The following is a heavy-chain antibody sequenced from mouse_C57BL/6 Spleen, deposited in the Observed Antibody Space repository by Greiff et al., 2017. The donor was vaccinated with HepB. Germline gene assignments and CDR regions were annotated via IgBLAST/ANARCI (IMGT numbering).Heavy chain of an antibody. J-gene: IGHJ2*01. CDR3: ASGEGAY. Sequence: EVQLQQSGPELVKPGASVKISCKASGYTFTDYYMNWVKQSHGKSLEWIGDINPNNGGTSYNQKFKGKATLTVDKSSSTAYMELRSLTSEDSAVYYCASGEGAYWGQGTTLTVSS. CDR2: INPNNGGT. V-gene: IGHV1-26*01. CDR1: GYTFTDYY.